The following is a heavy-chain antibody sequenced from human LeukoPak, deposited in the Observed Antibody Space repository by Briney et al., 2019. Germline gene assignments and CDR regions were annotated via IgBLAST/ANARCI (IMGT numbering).Heavy chain of an antibody. CDR1: GGSISSSSYY. V-gene: IGHV4-39*01. J-gene: IGHJ3*02. Sequence: SETLSLTCTVSGGSISSSSYYWGWIRQPPGKGLEWIGSVYYSGSTYYNPSLKSRVTISVDTYKNQFSPKLSSVTAEEKTTYYCVSPTRVYTQLWLPTALDIWGQGTMVTVSS. D-gene: IGHD5-18*01. CDR3: VSPTRVYTQLWLPTALDI. CDR2: VYYSGST.